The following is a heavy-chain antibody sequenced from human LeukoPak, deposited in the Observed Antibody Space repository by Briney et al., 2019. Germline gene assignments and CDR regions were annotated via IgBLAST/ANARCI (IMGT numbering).Heavy chain of an antibody. CDR1: GYSFTRFG. CDR3: ARDFYHGHCAGLSCFLLDS. J-gene: IGHJ4*02. D-gene: IGHD2-8*02. V-gene: IGHV1-18*01. CDR2: ISALYGHT. Sequence: ASVKVSCXASGYSFTRFGITWVRQAPGQGLEWMGWISALYGHTNYAQKFQGRVTMTTDTPTSTAYMELRSLRSDDTAVYYCARDFYHGHCAGLSCFLLDSWGQGALVIVSS.